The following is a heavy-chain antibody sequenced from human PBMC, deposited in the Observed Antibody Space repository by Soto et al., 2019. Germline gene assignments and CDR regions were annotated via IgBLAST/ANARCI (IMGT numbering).Heavy chain of an antibody. CDR2: IWYDGSNK. J-gene: IGHJ4*02. D-gene: IGHD2-8*01. Sequence: GGSLRLSCAASGFTFSSYGMHWVRQAPGKGLEWVAVIWYDGSNKYYADSVKGRFTISRDNSKNTLYLQMNSLRAEDTAVYYCASGYCTNGVCFDYWGQGTLVTVSS. CDR3: ASGYCTNGVCFDY. V-gene: IGHV3-33*01. CDR1: GFTFSSYG.